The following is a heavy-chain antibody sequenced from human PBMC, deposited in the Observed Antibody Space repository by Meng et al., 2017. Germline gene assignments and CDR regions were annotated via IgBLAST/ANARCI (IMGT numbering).Heavy chain of an antibody. CDR2: ISWDGGST. D-gene: IGHD6-13*01. V-gene: IGHV3-43D*03. CDR3: AKDKGIAAAGTSFGYFDY. Sequence: GESLKISCAASGFTFSSYAMHWVRQAPGKGLEWVSLISWDGGSTYYADSVKGRFTISRDNSKNSLYLQMNSLRAEDTALYYCAKDKGIAAAGTSFGYFDYWGQGTLVTVSS. CDR1: GFTFSSYA. J-gene: IGHJ4*02.